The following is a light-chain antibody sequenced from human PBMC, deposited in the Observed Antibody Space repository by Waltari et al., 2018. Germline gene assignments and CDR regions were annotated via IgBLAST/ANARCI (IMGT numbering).Light chain of an antibody. CDR3: QQFGASPPSWT. V-gene: IGKV3-20*01. Sequence: EIVLTQSPGTLSLSPGERATLSCRASQSVSSSYLAWYQHKPGQAPRLLIYSTSSRATGIPDRFSGSGSGTDFTLTISRLEPEDFAMYYCQQFGASPPSWTFGQGTKVEIK. CDR2: STS. CDR1: QSVSSSY. J-gene: IGKJ1*01.